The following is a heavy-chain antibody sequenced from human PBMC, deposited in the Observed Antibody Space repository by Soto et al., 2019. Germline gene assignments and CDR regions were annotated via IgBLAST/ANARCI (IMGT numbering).Heavy chain of an antibody. CDR3: ARSITIFGVARPSYYYYYYMDV. CDR1: GGSISSYY. Sequence: SETLSLTCTVSGGSISSYYWSWIRPPPGKGLEWIGYIYYSGSTNYNPSLKSRVTISVDTSKNQFSLKLSSVTAADTAVYYCARSITIFGVARPSYYYYYYMDVWGKGTTVTVSS. V-gene: IGHV4-59*08. CDR2: IYYSGST. J-gene: IGHJ6*03. D-gene: IGHD3-3*01.